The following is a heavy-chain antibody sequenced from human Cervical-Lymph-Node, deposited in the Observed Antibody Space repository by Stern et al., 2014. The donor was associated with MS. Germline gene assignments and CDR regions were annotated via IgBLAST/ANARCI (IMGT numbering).Heavy chain of an antibody. V-gene: IGHV3-53*01. CDR2: ITNVGST. J-gene: IGHJ4*02. Sequence: EVPLVESGGGVIQPGGSLRLSCTASGFTASRDYMTWVRQAPGKGLELVSLITNVGSTFYTDSVKGRFTISRDDSKNTVYLHMTSLRAEDTAMYYCARDTSSPERSDWWGQGTLVTVSS. CDR3: ARDTSSPERSDW. CDR1: GFTASRDY. D-gene: IGHD1-1*01.